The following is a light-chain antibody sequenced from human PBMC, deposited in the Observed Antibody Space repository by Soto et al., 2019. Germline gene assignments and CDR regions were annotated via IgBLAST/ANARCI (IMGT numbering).Light chain of an antibody. CDR3: SSYTTSNTQV. Sequence: QSALTQPASVSGSPGQSITISCTGTSSDVGTYNYVSWYQHRPGKAPKLMIYDVSYRPSGVSNRFSGSKSANTASLTISGXXAXXXADYYCSSYTTSNTQVFGGGTKLTVL. CDR2: DVS. J-gene: IGLJ3*02. V-gene: IGLV2-14*01. CDR1: SSDVGTYNY.